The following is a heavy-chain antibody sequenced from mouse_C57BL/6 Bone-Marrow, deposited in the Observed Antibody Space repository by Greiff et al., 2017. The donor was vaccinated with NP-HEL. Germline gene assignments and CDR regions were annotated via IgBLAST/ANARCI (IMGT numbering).Heavy chain of an antibody. J-gene: IGHJ3*01. V-gene: IGHV1-42*01. CDR3: ARLDYYGSRFAY. Sequence: VQLKQSGPELVKPGASVKISCKASGYSFTGYYMNWVKQSPEKSLEWIGEINPSTGGTTYNQKFKAKATLTVDKSSSTAYMQLKSLTSEDSAVYYCARLDYYGSRFAYWGQGTLVTVSA. CDR2: INPSTGGT. D-gene: IGHD1-1*01. CDR1: GYSFTGYY.